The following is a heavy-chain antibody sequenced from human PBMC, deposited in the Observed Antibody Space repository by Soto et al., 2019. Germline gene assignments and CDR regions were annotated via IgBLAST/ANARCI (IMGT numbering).Heavy chain of an antibody. Sequence: QVQVVEPGGGLVKPGGSLRLSCAASGFTSSDYYMSWIRQAPGKGLEWVSFISSSSDSTKYADSVKGRFTISRDNAKNSLYLQLNSLRAEDTAVYYCARGGVKGTTSRGQVYNWGQGTLVTVSS. CDR1: GFTSSDYY. CDR2: ISSSSDST. CDR3: ARGGVKGTTSRGQVYN. J-gene: IGHJ4*02. V-gene: IGHV3-11*06. D-gene: IGHD1-7*01.